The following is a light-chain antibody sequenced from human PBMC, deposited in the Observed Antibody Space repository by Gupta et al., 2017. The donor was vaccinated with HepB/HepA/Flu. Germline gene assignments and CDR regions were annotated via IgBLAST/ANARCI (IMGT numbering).Light chain of an antibody. Sequence: QSALTQPRSVSGSPGQSVTISCTGTSSDVGGYNYVSWYQHHPDKAPKVMIFDVSKRPSGVPDRFSGSKSGNTASLTISGLQAEDEADYDGCSYAGSYTLVCGGGTNLSVL. CDR2: DVS. V-gene: IGLV2-11*01. J-gene: IGLJ3*02. CDR3: CSYAGSYTLV. CDR1: SSDVGGYNY.